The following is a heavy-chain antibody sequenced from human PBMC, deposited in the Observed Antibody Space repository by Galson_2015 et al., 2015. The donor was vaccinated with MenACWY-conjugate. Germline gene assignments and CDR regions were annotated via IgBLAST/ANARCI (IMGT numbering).Heavy chain of an antibody. D-gene: IGHD6-6*01. CDR3: ARWGPSSYLLEY. J-gene: IGHJ4*02. Sequence: SVTVSCKASGYTFTSYGISWVRQAPGHGLEWLGWISAYNGDTNDAPTLQGRVSLTTDTSTTPAFVELRSLTSDDTAVYYCARWGPSSYLLEYWVQGTLVTVSS. CDR1: GYTFTSYG. V-gene: IGHV1-18*01. CDR2: ISAYNGDT.